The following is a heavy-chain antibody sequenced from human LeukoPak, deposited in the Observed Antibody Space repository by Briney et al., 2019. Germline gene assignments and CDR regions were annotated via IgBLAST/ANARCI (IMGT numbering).Heavy chain of an antibody. D-gene: IGHD3-3*01. J-gene: IGHJ4*02. Sequence: PGGSLRLSCAASGFTFSLYAMNWVRPAPGKGLEWISYINSGSSDKHYTESVRGRFIISRDDAKKTLYLQMNSLRAEDTAVYFCARDTYEPGLIDFWGQGTLVSVSS. V-gene: IGHV3-21*05. CDR1: GFTFSLYA. CDR3: ARDTYEPGLIDF. CDR2: INSGSSDK.